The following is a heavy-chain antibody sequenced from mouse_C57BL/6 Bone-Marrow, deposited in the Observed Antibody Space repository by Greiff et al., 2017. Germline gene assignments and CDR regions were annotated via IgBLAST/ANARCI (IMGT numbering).Heavy chain of an antibody. CDR2: IYPRSGNT. D-gene: IGHD2-3*01. CDR1: GYTFTSYG. J-gene: IGHJ2*01. Sequence: VQLQESGAELARPGASVKLSCKASGYTFTSYGISWVKQRTGQGLEWIGEIYPRSGNTYYNEKFKGKATLTADKSSSTAYMELRSLTSEDAAVXFCARNGYYSEDLDDGGQGTTLTVSS. V-gene: IGHV1-81*01. CDR3: ARNGYYSEDLDD.